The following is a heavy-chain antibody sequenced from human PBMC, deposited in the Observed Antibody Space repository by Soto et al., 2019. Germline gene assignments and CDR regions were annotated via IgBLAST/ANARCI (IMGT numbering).Heavy chain of an antibody. CDR1: GYTFTSYG. V-gene: IGHV1-3*01. J-gene: IGHJ5*02. CDR3: VKRHVSATGIDWFDP. D-gene: IGHD6-13*01. CDR2: INAANGDT. Sequence: ASVKVSCKASGYTFTSYGIHWVRQAPGQRLEWMGWINAANGDTKYSPKFQGRVTITRDTSASTAYMELSSLRSEDTAVYYCVKRHVSATGIDWFDPWGQGTLVTVSS.